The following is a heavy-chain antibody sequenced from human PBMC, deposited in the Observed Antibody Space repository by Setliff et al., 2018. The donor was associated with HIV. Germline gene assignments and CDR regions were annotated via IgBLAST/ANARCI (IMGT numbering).Heavy chain of an antibody. J-gene: IGHJ5*02. CDR2: IDTGNGNT. Sequence: GASVKVSCKASGYSSTSHSMHWVRQAPGQRLEWMGWIDTGNGNTKYSQKFQDRVAITRDTSANTGYLEVTGLRFEDTAVYYCARDRVPKRGHSYREPDFDPWGQGTLVTVSS. D-gene: IGHD3-16*02. CDR1: GYSSTSHS. CDR3: ARDRVPKRGHSYREPDFDP. V-gene: IGHV1-3*04.